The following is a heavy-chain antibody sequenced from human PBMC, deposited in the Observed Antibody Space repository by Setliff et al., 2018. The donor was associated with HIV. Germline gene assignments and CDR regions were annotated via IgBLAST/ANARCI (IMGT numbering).Heavy chain of an antibody. Sequence: SETLSLTCAVSGYSISSGYYWGWIRQPPGKGLEWIGSIYHSGSTYYNPSLKSRVTISVDTSKNQFSLKLSSVTAADTAVYYCARGSRGARASKIDSSGYYLVYWGQGTLVTVSS. CDR2: IYHSGST. D-gene: IGHD3-22*01. J-gene: IGHJ4*02. V-gene: IGHV4-38-2*01. CDR3: ARGSRGARASKIDSSGYYLVY. CDR1: GYSISSGYY.